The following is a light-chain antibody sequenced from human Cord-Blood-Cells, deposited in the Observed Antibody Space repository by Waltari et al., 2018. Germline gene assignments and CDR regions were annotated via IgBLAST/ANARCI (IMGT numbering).Light chain of an antibody. CDR3: QQYYSYPRT. Sequence: AIRMTQSPSSFSASTGERVTITCRASQGISSYLAWYQQKTGKAPKLLIYAASTLQSGVPSRFSGSGSGTDFTLTISCLQSEDFATYYCQQYYSYPRTFGQGTKLEIK. V-gene: IGKV1-8*01. CDR1: QGISSY. CDR2: AAS. J-gene: IGKJ2*01.